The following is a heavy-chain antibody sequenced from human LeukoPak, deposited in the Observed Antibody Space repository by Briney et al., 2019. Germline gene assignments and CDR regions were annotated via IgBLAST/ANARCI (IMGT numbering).Heavy chain of an antibody. Sequence: PAGSLRLSCAASGFTVSSKYMSWVRQAPGKGLEWVAVIYCGGSTYYTDSVKSRFTISRDNSKNTLYLQMNSLRAADTAVYYCARGDTILDYWGEGTLVTVSS. J-gene: IGHJ4*02. D-gene: IGHD3-3*01. V-gene: IGHV3-66*01. CDR2: IYCGGST. CDR3: ARGDTILDY. CDR1: GFTVSSKY.